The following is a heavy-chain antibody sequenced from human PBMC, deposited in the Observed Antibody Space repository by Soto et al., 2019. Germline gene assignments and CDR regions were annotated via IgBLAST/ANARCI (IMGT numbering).Heavy chain of an antibody. Sequence: GGSLRLSCAASGFSFSDYYMDWVRQAPGKGLEWIGRIRREANSYSTEHAASVKGRFTISRDNSKNTVSLQMQSLRDEDTGVYYCARQSSDILTYGMDVWGQGTTVTVSS. D-gene: IGHD3-9*01. CDR3: ARQSSDILTYGMDV. V-gene: IGHV3-72*01. CDR1: GFSFSDYY. J-gene: IGHJ6*02. CDR2: IRREANSYST.